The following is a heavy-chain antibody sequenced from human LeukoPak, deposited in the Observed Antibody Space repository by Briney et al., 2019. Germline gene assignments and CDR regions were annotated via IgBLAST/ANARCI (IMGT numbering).Heavy chain of an antibody. Sequence: GASVKVSCKASGGTFSSYAISWVRQAPGQGLEWMGWISAYNGNTNYAQKLQGRVTMTTDTSTSTAYMELRSLRSDDTAVYYCARPRLRSRASRPLDYYMDVWGKGTTVTVSS. CDR2: ISAYNGNT. D-gene: IGHD4-17*01. V-gene: IGHV1-18*01. CDR1: GGTFSSYA. CDR3: ARPRLRSRASRPLDYYMDV. J-gene: IGHJ6*03.